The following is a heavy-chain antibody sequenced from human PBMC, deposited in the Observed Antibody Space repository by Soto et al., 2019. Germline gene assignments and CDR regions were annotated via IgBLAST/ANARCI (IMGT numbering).Heavy chain of an antibody. V-gene: IGHV3-23*01. CDR2: ISGSGYST. J-gene: IGHJ6*02. CDR1: GLSFSSYA. D-gene: IGHD3-10*01. Sequence: PGGSLRLSCAASGLSFSSYAMSWVRQAPGKGLEWVSGISGSGYSTYYADSVKGRFTISRDNSKNTLDLQMNSLRAEDTALYYCAKCRRSGDSLYYYAMDVWGQGTTVTVPS. CDR3: AKCRRSGDSLYYYAMDV.